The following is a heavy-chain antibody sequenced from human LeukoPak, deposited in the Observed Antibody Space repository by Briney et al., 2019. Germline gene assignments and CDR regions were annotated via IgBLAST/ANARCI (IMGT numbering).Heavy chain of an antibody. CDR1: GFTFSSYS. V-gene: IGHV3-48*04. D-gene: IGHD3-22*01. CDR2: ISSSSSTI. J-gene: IGHJ4*02. Sequence: GGSLRLSCAASGFTFSSYSMNWVRQAPGKGLEWVSYISSSSSTIYYADSVKGRFTISRDNAKNSLYLQMNSLRAEDTAVYYCARDPRPRRDYYDSSGYYRVYWGQGTLVTVSS. CDR3: ARDPRPRRDYYDSSGYYRVY.